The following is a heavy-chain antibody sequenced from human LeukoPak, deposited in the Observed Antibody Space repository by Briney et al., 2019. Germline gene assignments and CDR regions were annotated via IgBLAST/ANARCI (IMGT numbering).Heavy chain of an antibody. CDR2: IYHSGST. CDR3: ARDNYGSGTPIDY. Sequence: SETLSLTCAVSGGSISSSNWWSWVRQPPGKGLEWIGEIYHSGSTNYNPSLKSRVTISVDKSKNQFSLKLSSVTAADTAVYYCARDNYGSGTPIDYWGQGTLVTVSS. CDR1: GGSISSSNW. J-gene: IGHJ4*02. V-gene: IGHV4-4*02. D-gene: IGHD3-10*01.